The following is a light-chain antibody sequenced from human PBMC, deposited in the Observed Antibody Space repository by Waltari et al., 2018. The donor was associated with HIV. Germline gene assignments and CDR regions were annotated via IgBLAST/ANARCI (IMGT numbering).Light chain of an antibody. CDR3: QVWHSGSDCVI. J-gene: IGLJ2*01. CDR2: YDD. Sequence: YVLTQSPSVSVAPGETARITCEGDNIGSQSVHWYQQKPGQAPVLVIYYDDDRASGFPERFSGSNSGNTATLTINRVEAGDEADYFCQVWHSGSDCVIFGGGTKLTVL. V-gene: IGLV3-21*04. CDR1: NIGSQS.